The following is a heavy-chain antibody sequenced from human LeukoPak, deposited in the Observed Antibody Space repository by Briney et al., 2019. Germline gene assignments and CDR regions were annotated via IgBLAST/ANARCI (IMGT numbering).Heavy chain of an antibody. CDR1: GGSIRSGDSY. CDR2: IYYSGST. J-gene: IGHJ4*02. Sequence: SQTLSLTCTVSGGSIRSGDSYWSWIRQPPGKGLEWIGYIYYSGSTYYNPSLKSRVTISVDTSKNQFSLKLSSVTAADTAVYYCARDGRFGELSYWGQGTLVTVSS. D-gene: IGHD3-10*01. V-gene: IGHV4-30-4*01. CDR3: ARDGRFGELSY.